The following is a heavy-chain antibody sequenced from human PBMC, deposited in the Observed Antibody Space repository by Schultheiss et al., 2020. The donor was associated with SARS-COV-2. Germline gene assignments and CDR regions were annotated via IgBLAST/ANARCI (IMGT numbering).Heavy chain of an antibody. Sequence: GGSLRLSCAASGFTFSSYEMNWVRQAPGKGLEWVSAISGSGGSTYYADSVKGRFTISRDNAKNSLYLQMNSLRAEDTAVYYCARDGGFGESSLYYFDYWGQGTLVTVSS. D-gene: IGHD3-10*01. CDR2: ISGSGGST. J-gene: IGHJ4*02. CDR1: GFTFSSYE. CDR3: ARDGGFGESSLYYFDY. V-gene: IGHV3-48*03.